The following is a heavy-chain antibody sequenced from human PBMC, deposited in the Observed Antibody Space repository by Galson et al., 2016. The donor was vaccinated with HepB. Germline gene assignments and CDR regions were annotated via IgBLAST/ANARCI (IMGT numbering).Heavy chain of an antibody. CDR3: GRDRGAWSGYYRPDY. D-gene: IGHD3-3*01. J-gene: IGHJ4*02. CDR1: GGTFSNYA. V-gene: IGHV1-69*13. CDR2: INPILGTA. Sequence: SVKVSCKASGGTFSNYAITWVRQAPGQGLEWMGGINPILGTANYAQKFQGRVTITADDSADTAYMELSSLRSEDTAVYYCGRDRGAWSGYYRPDYWGQGTLVTVSS.